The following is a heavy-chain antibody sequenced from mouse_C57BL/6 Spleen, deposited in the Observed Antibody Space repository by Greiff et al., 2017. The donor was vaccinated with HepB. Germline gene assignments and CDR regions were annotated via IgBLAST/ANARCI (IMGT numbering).Heavy chain of an antibody. V-gene: IGHV1-20*01. Sequence: EVKLVESGPELVKPGDSVKISCKASGYSFTGYFMNWVMQSHGKSLEWIGRINPYNGDTFYNQKFKGKATLTVDKSSSTAHMELRSLTSEDSAVYYCARDLLLRPPYAMDYWGQGTSVTVSS. CDR3: ARDLLLRPPYAMDY. J-gene: IGHJ4*01. CDR2: INPYNGDT. CDR1: GYSFTGYF. D-gene: IGHD1-1*01.